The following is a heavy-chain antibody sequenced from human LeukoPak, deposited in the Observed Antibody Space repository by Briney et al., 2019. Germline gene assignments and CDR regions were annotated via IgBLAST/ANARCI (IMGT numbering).Heavy chain of an antibody. CDR3: ARELIAAFSYPFFGY. J-gene: IGHJ4*02. CDR1: GFTFSSYG. D-gene: IGHD6-13*01. CDR2: IWYDGSNK. Sequence: GGALRLSCAASGFTFSSYGMHWVRQAPGKGLEWVAVIWYDGSNKYYADSVKGRFTISRDNSKNTLYLQMNSLRAEDTAVYYCARELIAAFSYPFFGYWGQGTLVTVSS. V-gene: IGHV3-33*01.